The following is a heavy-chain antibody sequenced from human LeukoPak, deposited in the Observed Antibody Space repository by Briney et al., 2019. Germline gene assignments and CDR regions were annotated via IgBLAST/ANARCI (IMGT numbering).Heavy chain of an antibody. CDR3: VRQFAS. J-gene: IGHJ4*02. V-gene: IGHV3-48*01. CDR1: GLTFSDHI. Sequence: PSGGSLGLSCAASGLTFSDHIMNWVRQLPGKRLEWVAYVSGSGSTVYYADSVKGRFTISRDNGKSSLYLQMNSLRVEDTALYYCVRQFASWGQGTLVTVSS. CDR2: VSGSGSTV.